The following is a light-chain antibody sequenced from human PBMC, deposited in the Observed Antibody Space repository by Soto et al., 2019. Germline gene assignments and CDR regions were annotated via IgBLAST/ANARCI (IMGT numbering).Light chain of an antibody. V-gene: IGKV3-15*01. Sequence: EIVMTQSPATLSVSPGERSTLSCRTSGNVSSNLAWYQQKPGQAPRLLIYGASTRATGIPARFSGSGSGTEFTLTISSLPSEDFAIYFCQQYNNWPPDRTFGQGTKVEIK. CDR1: GNVSSN. J-gene: IGKJ1*01. CDR3: QQYNNWPPDRT. CDR2: GAS.